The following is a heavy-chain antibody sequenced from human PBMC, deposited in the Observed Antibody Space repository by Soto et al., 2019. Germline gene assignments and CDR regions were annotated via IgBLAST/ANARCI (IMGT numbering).Heavy chain of an antibody. CDR3: AGSIPQVVPAAIPDYYGMDV. J-gene: IGHJ6*02. Sequence: RGESLKISCKGSGYSFTSYWIGWVRQMPGKGLEWMGIIYPGDSDTRYSPSFQGQGTISADKSISTAYLQWSSLKASDTAMYYCAGSIPQVVPAAIPDYYGMDVWGQGTTVTVSS. CDR1: GYSFTSYW. CDR2: IYPGDSDT. D-gene: IGHD2-2*01. V-gene: IGHV5-51*01.